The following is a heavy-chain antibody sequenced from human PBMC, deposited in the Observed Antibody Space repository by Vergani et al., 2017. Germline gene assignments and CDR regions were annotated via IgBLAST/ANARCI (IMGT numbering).Heavy chain of an antibody. V-gene: IGHV4-34*01. D-gene: IGHD2-15*01. CDR1: GGSFSGYY. CDR3: SRVDCSGGSCSYYYYYYGMDV. Sequence: QVQLQQWGAGLLKPSETLSLTCAVYGGSFSGYYWSWIRQPPGKGLEWIGEINHSGSTNYNPSLKSRVTITVDTSKNLFSLKLSSVTAADTAVYYCSRVDCSGGSCSYYYYYYGMDVWGQGTTVTVSS. CDR2: INHSGST. J-gene: IGHJ6*02.